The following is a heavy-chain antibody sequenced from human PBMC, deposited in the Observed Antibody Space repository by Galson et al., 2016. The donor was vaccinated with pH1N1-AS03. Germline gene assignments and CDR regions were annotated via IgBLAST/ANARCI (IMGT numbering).Heavy chain of an antibody. CDR3: ARRSRDDGSGYYTDYDYFDL. CDR2: IKHDGGEK. Sequence: SLRLSCAASGFTFTNYLMTWVRQAPGKGLEWVANIKHDGGEKYYVDSVKSRFTISRDNAKNSLYLQMNSLRLEDTAVYFCARRSRDDGSGYYTDYDYFDLWGQGTLVTVSS. J-gene: IGHJ4*02. V-gene: IGHV3-7*03. CDR1: GFTFTNYL. D-gene: IGHD3-22*01.